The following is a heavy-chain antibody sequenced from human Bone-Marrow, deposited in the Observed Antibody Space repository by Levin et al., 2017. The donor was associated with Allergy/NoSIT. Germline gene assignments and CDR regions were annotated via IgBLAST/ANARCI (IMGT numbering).Heavy chain of an antibody. J-gene: IGHJ4*02. V-gene: IGHV3-33*01. D-gene: IGHD5-18*01. CDR2: MWSDGSNK. CDR1: GFTFSSYG. CDR3: TRDLDHRGYSYGLDY. Sequence: SCAASGFTFSSYGMHWVRQAPGKGLEWVAIMWSDGSNKYYGDSVKGRFTISRDNAKNTLYLQMNSLRAEDTAVYYCTRDLDHRGYSYGLDYWGQGTLVTVSS.